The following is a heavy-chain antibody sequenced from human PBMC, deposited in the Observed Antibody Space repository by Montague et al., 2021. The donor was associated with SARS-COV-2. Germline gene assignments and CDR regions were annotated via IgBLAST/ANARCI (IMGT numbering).Heavy chain of an antibody. Sequence: SLRLSCAASGFTFSSYAMHWVRQAPGKGLEWVAVISYDGSNEYYVDSVKGRFTISRDNSKNTLYLQMNSLRAEDTAVYYCARESSSRYYDILTGYDYYYYMDVWGKGTTVTVSS. CDR2: ISYDGSNE. V-gene: IGHV3-30*04. CDR1: GFTFSSYA. J-gene: IGHJ6*03. CDR3: ARESSSRYYDILTGYDYYYYMDV. D-gene: IGHD3-9*01.